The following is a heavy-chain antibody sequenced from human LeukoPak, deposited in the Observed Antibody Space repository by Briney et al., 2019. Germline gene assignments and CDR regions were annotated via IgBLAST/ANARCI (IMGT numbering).Heavy chain of an antibody. CDR2: INPSGGST. Sequence: ASVKVSCKASGYTFTSYYMHWVRQAPGQGLEWMGIINPSGGSTSYAQKFQGRVTMTRDTSTSTVYMELSSLRSEDTAVYYCRTIAAAGTPYYYYYGMDVWGQGTTVTVSS. CDR1: GYTFTSYY. J-gene: IGHJ6*02. V-gene: IGHV1-46*01. D-gene: IGHD6-13*01. CDR3: RTIAAAGTPYYYYYGMDV.